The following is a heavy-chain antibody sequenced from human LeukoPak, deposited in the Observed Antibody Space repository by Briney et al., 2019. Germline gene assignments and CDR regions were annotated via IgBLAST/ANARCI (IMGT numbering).Heavy chain of an antibody. CDR1: GFTFSSYE. CDR3: ARQCEVLLWFGELCGIDY. V-gene: IGHV3-48*03. CDR2: ISSSGSTI. D-gene: IGHD3-10*01. J-gene: IGHJ4*02. Sequence: GGSLRLSCAASGFTFSSYEMNWVRQAPGKGLEWVSYISSSGSTIYYADSVKGRFTISRDNAKNSLYLQMNSLRAEDTAVYYCARQCEVLLWFGELCGIDYWGQGTLVTVSS.